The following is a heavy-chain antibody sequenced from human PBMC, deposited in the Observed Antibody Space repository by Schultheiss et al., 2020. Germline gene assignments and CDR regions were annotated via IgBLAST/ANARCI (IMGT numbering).Heavy chain of an antibody. CDR3: ARDGNSSGWYVGYYYYGVDV. J-gene: IGHJ6*02. D-gene: IGHD6-19*01. Sequence: SETLSLTCTVSGGSISSSSYYWGWIRQPPGKGLEWIGSIYYSGSTYYNPSLKSRVTISVDTSKNQFSLKLSSVTAADTAVYYCARDGNSSGWYVGYYYYGVDVWGQGTTVTVSS. V-gene: IGHV4-39*07. CDR1: GGSISSSSYY. CDR2: IYYSGST.